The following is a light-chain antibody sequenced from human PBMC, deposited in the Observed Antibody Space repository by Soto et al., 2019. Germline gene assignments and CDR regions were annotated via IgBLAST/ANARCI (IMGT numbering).Light chain of an antibody. V-gene: IGKV1-12*01. Sequence: DIQMTQSPSSVSASVGDRVTITCRASQAIDSWLAWYQQKPGEAPKLLIFTGSLLHSGVPLMFSGSGSGTDITHTISRLQPEDFANYFCQQTLSFPPTFGQGTKV. J-gene: IGKJ1*01. CDR1: QAIDSW. CDR2: TGS. CDR3: QQTLSFPPT.